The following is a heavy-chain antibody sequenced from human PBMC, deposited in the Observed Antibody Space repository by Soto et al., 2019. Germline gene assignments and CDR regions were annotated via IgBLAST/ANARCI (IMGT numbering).Heavy chain of an antibody. D-gene: IGHD2-2*01. CDR2: INAGNGNT. CDR3: ARVRGDIVVVPAATPYYYYGMDV. CDR1: GYTITSYA. J-gene: IGHJ6*02. Sequence: PVNLSCKASGYTITSYAMHWVRQTNRQRLEWMGWINAGNGNTKYAQKFQGRVTITRDTSTSTAYMELSSLRSEDTAVYYCARVRGDIVVVPAATPYYYYGMDVWGQGTTVTVSS. V-gene: IGHV1-3*01.